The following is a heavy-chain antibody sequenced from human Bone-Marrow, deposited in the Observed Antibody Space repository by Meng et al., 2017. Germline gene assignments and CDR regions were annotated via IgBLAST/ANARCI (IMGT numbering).Heavy chain of an antibody. J-gene: IGHJ4*02. V-gene: IGHV1-46*01. D-gene: IGHD6-13*01. CDR2: INPSGGST. CDR1: GYTFTSYY. Sequence: ASVKVSCKASGYTFTSYYMHWVRQAPGQGLEWMGIINPSGGSTSYAQKFQGRVTITADKSTSTAYMELSSLRSEDTAVYYCARVQGIAAAGQYYFDYWGQGTLVTVSS. CDR3: ARVQGIAAAGQYYFDY.